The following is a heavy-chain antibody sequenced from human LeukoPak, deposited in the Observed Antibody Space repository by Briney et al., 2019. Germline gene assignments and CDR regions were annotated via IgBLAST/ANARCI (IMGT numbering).Heavy chain of an antibody. CDR2: IIPKSGAT. CDR1: GYTFTIYG. J-gene: IGHJ4*02. D-gene: IGHD3-10*01. V-gene: IGHV1-2*02. CDR3: ARDLRSGGVTYGQDS. Sequence: ASVKVSFKASGYTFTIYGISWVRQAPGQGLEWMGWIIPKSGATNFAQRFRDRVTVTSDTSTVSMDLSRLTSDDTAVYYCARDLRSGGVTYGQDSWGQGTLVTVSS.